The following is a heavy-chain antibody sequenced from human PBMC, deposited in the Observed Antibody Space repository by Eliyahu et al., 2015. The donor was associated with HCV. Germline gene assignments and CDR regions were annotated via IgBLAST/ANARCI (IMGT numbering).Heavy chain of an antibody. D-gene: IGHD3-22*01. V-gene: IGHV3-48*01. J-gene: IGHJ4*02. CDR1: GFTFSSYS. CDR2: ISSSSSTI. Sequence: EVQLVESGGGLVQPGGSLRLSCAASGFTFSSYSMNWVRQAPGKGLEWVSYISSSSSTIYYADSVKGRFTISRDNAKNSLYLQMNSLRAEDTAVYYCARDLDYYDSSGPYYWGQGTLVTVSS. CDR3: ARDLDYYDSSGPYY.